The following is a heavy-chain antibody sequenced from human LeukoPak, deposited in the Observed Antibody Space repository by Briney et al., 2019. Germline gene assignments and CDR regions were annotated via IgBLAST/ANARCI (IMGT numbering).Heavy chain of an antibody. CDR2: IYYSGST. J-gene: IGHJ4*02. Sequence: LETLSLTCTVSGGSISSSSYYWGWIRQPPGKGLEWIGSIYYSGSTYYNPSLKSRVTISVDTSKNQLSLKVISVTAADTAIYYCARGVIAAGGNDFDYWGQGTLVTVSS. CDR3: ARGVIAAGGNDFDY. CDR1: GGSISSSSYY. D-gene: IGHD6-13*01. V-gene: IGHV4-39*07.